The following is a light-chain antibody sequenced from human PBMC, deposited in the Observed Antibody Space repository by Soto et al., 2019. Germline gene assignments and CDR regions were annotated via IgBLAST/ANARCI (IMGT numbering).Light chain of an antibody. V-gene: IGLV2-14*01. CDR2: EVS. Sequence: QSALTQPASVSGSPGQSITISCTGTSGDVGAFNYISWYQQHPGKAPKLLTYEVSYRPSGVSNRFSGSKSGNTASLTISGLQPEDEADYYSSSPTKNVAWVFGGGTKLTVL. CDR3: SSPTKNVAWV. CDR1: SGDVGAFNY. J-gene: IGLJ3*02.